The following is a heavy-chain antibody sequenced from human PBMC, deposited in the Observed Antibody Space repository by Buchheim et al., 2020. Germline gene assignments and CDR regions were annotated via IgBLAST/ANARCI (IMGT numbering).Heavy chain of an antibody. CDR1: GGSISSSSYY. CDR2: IYYSGST. J-gene: IGHJ6*02. CDR3: AGTEYGELRYYFYYGMDV. Sequence: QLQLQESGPGLVKPSETLSLTCTVSGGSISSSSYYWGWIRQPPGKGLEWIGSIYYSGSTYYNPSLKSRVTLSVDTSKNQFSLKLSSVNAADTAVYYCAGTEYGELRYYFYYGMDVWGQGTT. V-gene: IGHV4-39*01. D-gene: IGHD4-17*01.